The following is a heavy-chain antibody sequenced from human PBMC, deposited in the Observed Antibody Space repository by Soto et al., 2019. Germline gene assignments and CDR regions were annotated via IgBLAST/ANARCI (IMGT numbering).Heavy chain of an antibody. CDR1: GFAFYYYI. Sequence: GGSLSLSCAASGFAFYYYIMNWVRQAPGRGLEWVSSISGSGIDIHFTDSVKGRFTISRDNAKTSLYLQMDSLRPEDTAIYYCAREGVTNYTYYYFDLWGHGALVTVSS. J-gene: IGHJ4*01. CDR3: AREGVTNYTYYYFDL. CDR2: ISGSGIDI. D-gene: IGHD4-4*01. V-gene: IGHV3-21*01.